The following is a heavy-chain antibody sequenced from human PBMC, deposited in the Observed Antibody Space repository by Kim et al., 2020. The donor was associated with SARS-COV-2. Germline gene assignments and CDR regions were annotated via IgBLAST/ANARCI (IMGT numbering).Heavy chain of an antibody. CDR3: ARGIAVAGPAFDY. J-gene: IGHJ4*02. Sequence: YNPSLNSRVTISVDTSKNQFSLQLNSVTAADTAVYYCARGIAVAGPAFDYWGQGTLVTVSS. V-gene: IGHV4-59*09. D-gene: IGHD6-19*01.